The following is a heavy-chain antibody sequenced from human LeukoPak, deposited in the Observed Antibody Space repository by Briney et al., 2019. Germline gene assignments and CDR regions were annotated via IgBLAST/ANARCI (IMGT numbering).Heavy chain of an antibody. CDR1: GGSISSYY. D-gene: IGHD2-15*01. CDR2: IYYSGST. CDR3: ATLTYCSGGSCFPKYFLH. J-gene: IGHJ1*01. V-gene: IGHV4-59*08. Sequence: PSETLSLTCTVSGGSISSYYWSWIRQPPGKGLEWIGYIYYSGSTDHNPSLKSRVTISVDTSKNQFSLKLSSVTAADTAVYYCATLTYCSGGSCFPKYFLHWGQGTLVAVSS.